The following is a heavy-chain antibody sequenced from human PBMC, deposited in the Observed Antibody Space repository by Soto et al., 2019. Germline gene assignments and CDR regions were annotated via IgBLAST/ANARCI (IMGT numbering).Heavy chain of an antibody. CDR1: GGTFSSYA. D-gene: IGHD3-22*01. CDR2: IIPIFGTA. CDR3: ARSIPDYYDSSGYYIFDY. J-gene: IGHJ4*02. V-gene: IGHV1-69*06. Sequence: GASVKVSCKASGGTFSSYAISWVRQAPGQGLEWMGGIIPIFGTANYAQKFQGRVTITADTSTSTAYMELRSLRSDDTAVYYCARSIPDYYDSSGYYIFDYWGQGTLVTVSS.